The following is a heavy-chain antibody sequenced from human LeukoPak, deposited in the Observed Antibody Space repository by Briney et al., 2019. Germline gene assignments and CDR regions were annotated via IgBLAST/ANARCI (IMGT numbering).Heavy chain of an antibody. CDR1: KFTFSNAW. Sequence: GGSLRLSCAASKFTFSNAWMSWVRQAPGKGLEWVGRIKSKADGATTDYAAPVKDRFTISRDDSKNTLYLQMNSLKTEDTGVYYCTTIGYCSSSSCYMVDYWGQGTLVTVSS. J-gene: IGHJ4*02. CDR3: TTIGYCSSSSCYMVDY. D-gene: IGHD2-2*02. V-gene: IGHV3-15*01. CDR2: IKSKADGATT.